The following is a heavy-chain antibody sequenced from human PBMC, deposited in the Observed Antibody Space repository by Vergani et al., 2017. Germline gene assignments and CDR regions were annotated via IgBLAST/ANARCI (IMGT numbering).Heavy chain of an antibody. CDR2: IYPGDSDT. CDR3: ARLVESSGSKTTQFAC. CDR1: GYSFTSYC. V-gene: IGHV5-51*03. D-gene: IGHD3-22*01. J-gene: IGHJ4*02. Sequence: EVQLVQSGAEVKKPGESLKISCKGSGYSFTSYCIAWVRQMPGKGLEWMGIIYPGDSDTRYSPSFQGQVTISADRSISTAYLQWSSLKASDTAMYYCARLVESSGSKTTQFACWSQGTLVTVSS.